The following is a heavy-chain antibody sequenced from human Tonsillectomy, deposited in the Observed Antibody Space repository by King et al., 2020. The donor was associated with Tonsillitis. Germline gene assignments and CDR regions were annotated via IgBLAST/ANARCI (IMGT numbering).Heavy chain of an antibody. J-gene: IGHJ3*01. CDR1: GDSVFKNDAA. D-gene: IGHD5-24*01. V-gene: IGHV6-1*01. Sequence: HVQLQQSGPGLVRPSQTLSLTCAISGDSVFKNDAAWNWVRQSPSRGLEWLGRTFYGSKWNYDYALSVRSRITINADTSKNQFSLQLNSVTPDDTATYYCSRQFNQGFDVWGQGTTVTVS. CDR3: SRQFNQGFDV. CDR2: TFYGSKWNY.